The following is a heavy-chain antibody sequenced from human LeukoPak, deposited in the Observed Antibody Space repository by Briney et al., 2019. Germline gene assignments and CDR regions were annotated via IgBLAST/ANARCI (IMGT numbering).Heavy chain of an antibody. CDR1: GFTFNNYA. CDR2: ISSGVTTR. CDR3: ARFNLGWFDP. Sequence: GGSLRLSCAGSGFTFNNYAVNWVRQAPGKGLEWISYISSGVTTRYYADSVKGRFTISRDDAKNSLYLQMNSLRAEDTAVYYCARFNLGWFDPWGQGTLVTVSS. J-gene: IGHJ5*02. V-gene: IGHV3-48*01. D-gene: IGHD1-14*01.